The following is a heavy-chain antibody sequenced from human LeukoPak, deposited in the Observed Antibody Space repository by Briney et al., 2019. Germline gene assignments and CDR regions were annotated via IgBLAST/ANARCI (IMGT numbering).Heavy chain of an antibody. CDR1: GFSFSSYW. J-gene: IGHJ6*02. Sequence: GGSLRLSCTASGFSFSSYWMSWVRQAPGKGLEWVSYISSSSSTIYYADSVKGRFTISRDNAKNSLYLQMNSLRAEDTAVYYCARSRYTRGPIYYYYGMDVWGQGTTVTVSS. CDR3: ARSRYTRGPIYYYYGMDV. V-gene: IGHV3-48*01. D-gene: IGHD2-2*02. CDR2: ISSSSSTI.